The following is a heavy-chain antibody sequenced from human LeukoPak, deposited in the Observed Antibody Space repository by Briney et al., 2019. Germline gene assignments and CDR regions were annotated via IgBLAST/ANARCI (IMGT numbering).Heavy chain of an antibody. CDR2: ISGGGGST. Sequence: GGSLRLSCAASGFTFSSYAMSWVRQAPGKGLEWVSAISGGGGSTYYADSVKGRFTISRDNAKNSLYLQMNSLRAEDTAVYYCARDSDTGVLYDILTDYYPYYFDYWGQGTLVTVSS. D-gene: IGHD3-9*01. J-gene: IGHJ4*02. CDR1: GFTFSSYA. CDR3: ARDSDTGVLYDILTDYYPYYFDY. V-gene: IGHV3-23*01.